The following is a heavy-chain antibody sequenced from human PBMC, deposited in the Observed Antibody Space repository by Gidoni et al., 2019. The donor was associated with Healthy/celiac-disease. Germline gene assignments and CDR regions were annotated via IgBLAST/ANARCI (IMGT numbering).Heavy chain of an antibody. CDR3: ARGGRGSSWYRMNWFDP. CDR1: GGSFSGYY. Sequence: QVQLQQWGAGLLKPSETLSLTCAVYGGSFSGYYWSWIRQPPGKGLEWIGEINHSGSTNYNPSLQSRVTISVATSKNQFSLKLSSVTAADTAVYYCARGGRGSSWYRMNWFDPWGQGTLVTVSS. J-gene: IGHJ5*02. D-gene: IGHD6-13*01. V-gene: IGHV4-34*01. CDR2: INHSGST.